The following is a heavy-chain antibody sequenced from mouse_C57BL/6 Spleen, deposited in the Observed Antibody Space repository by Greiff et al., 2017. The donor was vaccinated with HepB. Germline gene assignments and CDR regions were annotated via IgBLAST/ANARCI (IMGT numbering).Heavy chain of an antibody. D-gene: IGHD1-1*01. Sequence: QVQLKQSGAELVKPGASVKMSCKASGYTFTTYPIEWMKQNHGKSLEWIGNFHPYNDDTKYNEKFKGKATLTVEKSSSTVYSELSRLTSDDSAVYYCALSRNYYGENYAMDYWGQGTSVTVSS. J-gene: IGHJ4*01. CDR2: FHPYNDDT. V-gene: IGHV1-47*01. CDR3: ALSRNYYGENYAMDY. CDR1: GYTFTTYP.